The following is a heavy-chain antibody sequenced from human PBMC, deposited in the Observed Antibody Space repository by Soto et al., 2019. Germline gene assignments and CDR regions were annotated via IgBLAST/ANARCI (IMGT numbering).Heavy chain of an antibody. D-gene: IGHD6-13*01. CDR2: IYSGGST. CDR3: ARNSAAGTYFDY. CDR1: GFTVSSNY. Sequence: EVQLVESGGGLVQPGGSLRLSCAASGFTVSSNYMSWVRQAPGKGLEWVSVIYSGGSTYYADSVKGRFTISRGNSKNTLYLQMNSLRAEDTAVYYCARNSAAGTYFDYWGQGTLVTVSS. V-gene: IGHV3-66*01. J-gene: IGHJ4*02.